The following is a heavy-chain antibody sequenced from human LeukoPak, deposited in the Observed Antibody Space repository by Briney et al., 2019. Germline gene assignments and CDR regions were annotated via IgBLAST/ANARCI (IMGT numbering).Heavy chain of an antibody. V-gene: IGHV3-66*01. CDR3: ARVPSGDAFDI. D-gene: IGHD2-2*01. CDR1: GFTVSSNY. J-gene: IGHJ3*02. Sequence: GGSLRLSCAASGFTVSSNYMSWVRQAPGKGLEWVSVIYSGGSTYYADSVKGRFTIPRDNSKNTLYLQMNSLRAEDTAVYYCARVPSGDAFDIWGQGTMATVSS. CDR2: IYSGGST.